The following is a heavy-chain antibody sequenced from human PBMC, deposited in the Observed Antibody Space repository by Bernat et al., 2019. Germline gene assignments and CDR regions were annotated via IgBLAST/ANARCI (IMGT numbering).Heavy chain of an antibody. V-gene: IGHV3-23*01. Sequence: EVQLLESGGGLVQPGGSLRLSCVASGFTFSNYAMSWVRQAPGKGLEWVSVISGGGGDTHYADSVKGRFTISRDNTKNSLYLQMNSLRAEDTAVYYCARDVGGTVDYWGQGTLVTVSS. D-gene: IGHD6-19*01. CDR3: ARDVGGTVDY. CDR1: GFTFSNYA. CDR2: ISGGGGDT. J-gene: IGHJ4*02.